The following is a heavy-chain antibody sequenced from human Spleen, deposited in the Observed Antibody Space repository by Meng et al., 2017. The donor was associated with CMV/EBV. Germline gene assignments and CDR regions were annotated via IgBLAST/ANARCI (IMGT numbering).Heavy chain of an antibody. CDR3: ARDREFYYGSGSNYGLDV. CDR1: FSSYS. CDR2: LTPILGTA. D-gene: IGHD3-10*01. Sequence: FSSYSINWVRQVPGQGLEWMGGLTPILGTANYAQKFQGRVTITTDESTNTAYMDLSSLRSDDTAVYYCARDREFYYGSGSNYGLDVWGQGTMVTVSS. J-gene: IGHJ6*02. V-gene: IGHV1-69*16.